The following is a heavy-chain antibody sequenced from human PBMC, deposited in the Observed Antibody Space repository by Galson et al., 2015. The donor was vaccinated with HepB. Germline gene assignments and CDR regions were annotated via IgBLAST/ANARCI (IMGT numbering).Heavy chain of an antibody. Sequence: SLRLSCAASGFTFRYSAMHWVRQAPGKGLEWVAIISHDGSNKYSADSVKGRFTISRDNSKNTLFLQMNSLRVEDTALYYCARDNGNSAAATSFTFDNWGQGTLVTVSS. CDR2: ISHDGSNK. CDR3: ARDNGNSAAATSFTFDN. V-gene: IGHV3-30-3*01. D-gene: IGHD6-13*01. J-gene: IGHJ4*02. CDR1: GFTFRYSA.